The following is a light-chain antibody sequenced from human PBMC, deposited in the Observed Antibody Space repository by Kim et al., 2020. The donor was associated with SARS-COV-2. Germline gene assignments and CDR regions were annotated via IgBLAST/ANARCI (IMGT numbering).Light chain of an antibody. Sequence: SVSPGERAALSCRASQSVTTNLAWYQQKPGQAPRLLISGASTRDTGIPARFSGSGSGSEFTLTISSLQSEDCAVYYCQQYYNWWTFGQGTKVDIK. CDR1: QSVTTN. CDR3: QQYYNWWT. V-gene: IGKV3-15*01. CDR2: GAS. J-gene: IGKJ1*01.